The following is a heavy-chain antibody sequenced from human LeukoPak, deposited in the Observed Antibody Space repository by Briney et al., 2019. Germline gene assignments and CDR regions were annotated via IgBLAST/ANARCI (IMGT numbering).Heavy chain of an antibody. CDR3: ARTSATGATYFDY. V-gene: IGHV4-4*07. CDR2: IYSSGST. CDR1: GGSISNYY. Sequence: SETLSLTCTVSGGSISNYYWSWIRQPAGKGLEWIGRIYSSGSTLYNTSLKSRVTMSVDTSKSQFSLKLNSVTAADTAVYYCARTSATGATYFDYWGQGTLVTVSS. J-gene: IGHJ4*02. D-gene: IGHD1-26*01.